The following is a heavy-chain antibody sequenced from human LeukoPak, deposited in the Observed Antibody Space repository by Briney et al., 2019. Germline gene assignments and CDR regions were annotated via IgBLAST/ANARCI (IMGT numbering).Heavy chain of an antibody. Sequence: SQTLSLTCTVSGGSISSGDYYWSWIRQPPGKGLEWIGYIYYSGSTYYNPSLKSRVTISVDTSKNQFSLKLSSVTAADTAVYYCARGGLYSSSWLIWFDPWGQGTLVTVSS. CDR1: GGSISSGDYY. CDR2: IYYSGST. J-gene: IGHJ5*02. CDR3: ARGGLYSSSWLIWFDP. D-gene: IGHD6-13*01. V-gene: IGHV4-30-4*01.